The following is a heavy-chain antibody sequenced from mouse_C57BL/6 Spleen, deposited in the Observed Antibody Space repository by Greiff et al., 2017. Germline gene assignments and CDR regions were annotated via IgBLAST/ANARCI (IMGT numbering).Heavy chain of an antibody. J-gene: IGHJ3*01. V-gene: IGHV3-6*01. CDR3: AAYYSSWFAY. CDR1: GYSITSGYY. D-gene: IGHD2-12*01. Sequence: EVQLVESGPGLVKPSQSLSLTCSVTGYSITSGYYWNWIRQFPGNKLEWMGYISYDGSNNYNPSLKNRISMTRDTSKNQFFLKLNSVTTEDTATYYCAAYYSSWFAYWGQGTLVTVSA. CDR2: ISYDGSN.